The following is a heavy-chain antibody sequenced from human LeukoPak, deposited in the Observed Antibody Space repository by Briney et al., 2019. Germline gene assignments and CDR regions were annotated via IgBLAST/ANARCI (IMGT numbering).Heavy chain of an antibody. CDR1: GFTLSSFK. V-gene: IGHV3-21*01. J-gene: IGHJ4*02. D-gene: IGHD3-16*01. CDR2: ISPSSSYI. CDR3: ARDLTGGEYFDS. Sequence: NAGGSLRLSCAAPGFTLSSFKMTWVRQAPGKGLEWVASISPSSSYISYADSLKGRVTVSRDNTKNSVFLQMSSLRAEDTAVYYCARDLTGGEYFDSWGQGTLVSVSS.